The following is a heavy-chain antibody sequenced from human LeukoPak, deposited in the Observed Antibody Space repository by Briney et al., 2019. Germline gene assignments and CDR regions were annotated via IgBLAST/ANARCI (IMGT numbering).Heavy chain of an antibody. Sequence: ASVKVSCKASGDTFSSSAISWVRQAPGQGLEWLGWINPITGDTKYAQKFQGSVTMTRDTSISTVYMELSGLTSDDTAIYYCARYFAVPDGGGFDYWGQGTLVTVSS. CDR2: INPITGDT. CDR3: ARYFAVPDGGGFDY. D-gene: IGHD3-3*01. V-gene: IGHV1-2*02. CDR1: GDTFSSSA. J-gene: IGHJ4*02.